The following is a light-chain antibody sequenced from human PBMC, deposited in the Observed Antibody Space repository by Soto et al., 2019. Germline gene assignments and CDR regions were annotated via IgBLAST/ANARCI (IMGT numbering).Light chain of an antibody. CDR3: QQRSNWPPVIT. V-gene: IGKV3-11*01. CDR1: QSFSSN. J-gene: IGKJ5*01. Sequence: EIVLTQSPATLSLSPGERATLSCRASQSFSSNLAWYQQKPAQAPRLLIYDASKRATGIPARFSGRGSGTDFTLTISSLEPEDFAVYYCQQRSNWPPVITFGQGTRLEIK. CDR2: DAS.